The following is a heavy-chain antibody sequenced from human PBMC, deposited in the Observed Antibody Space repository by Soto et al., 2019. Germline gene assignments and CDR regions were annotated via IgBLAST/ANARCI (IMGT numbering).Heavy chain of an antibody. Sequence: QVQLQESGPGLVKPSQTLSLTCTVSGGSISSGGYYWSWIRQPPGKGLEWIGHIYYSGSTYYNPPISSRVTISVNTSNNPFSMQMSAVTAADTAVYYCARVWGFGATNIDYWGQGTLVTVSS. V-gene: IGHV4-30-4*01. CDR3: ARVWGFGATNIDY. J-gene: IGHJ4*02. D-gene: IGHD3-10*01. CDR1: GGSISSGGYY. CDR2: IYYSGST.